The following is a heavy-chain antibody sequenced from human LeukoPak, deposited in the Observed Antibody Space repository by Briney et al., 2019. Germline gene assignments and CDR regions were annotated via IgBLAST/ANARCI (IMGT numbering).Heavy chain of an antibody. CDR1: VVTFSRAW. CDR2: ISYDGSNK. V-gene: IGHV3-30*18. CDR3: AKDLQY. Sequence: PGGSLRLSCAAAVVTFSRAWLSWVRQAPGKGLEWVAVISYDGSNKYYADSVKGRFTISRDNSKNTLYLQMNSLRAEDTAVYYCAKDLQYWGQGTLVTVSS. J-gene: IGHJ4*02.